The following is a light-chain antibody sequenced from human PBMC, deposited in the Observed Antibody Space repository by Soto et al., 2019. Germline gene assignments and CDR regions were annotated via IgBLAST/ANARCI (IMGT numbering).Light chain of an antibody. CDR1: QSVSSY. Sequence: DIVLTQSPGTLSLSPGERDTLSCRASQSVSSYLAWYQQKPGQAPRLLIYGASSRPTGIPDRFSGSGSGTDFTLTISRLGPEDFAVYYCQQYGSSSTFGQGTRLEI. CDR3: QQYGSSST. J-gene: IGKJ5*01. V-gene: IGKV3-20*01. CDR2: GAS.